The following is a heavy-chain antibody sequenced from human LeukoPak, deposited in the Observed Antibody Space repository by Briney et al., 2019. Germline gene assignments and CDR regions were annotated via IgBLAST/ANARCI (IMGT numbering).Heavy chain of an antibody. Sequence: PGGSLRLSCAASGFTFSSYSMNWVRQAPGKGLEGVSYISSSSSTIYYADSVKGRFTISRDNAKNSLYLQMNSLRAEDTAVYYCARDGSGSYWVNYFDYWGQGTLVTVSS. D-gene: IGHD1-26*01. V-gene: IGHV3-48*01. CDR2: ISSSSSTI. CDR3: ARDGSGSYWVNYFDY. J-gene: IGHJ4*02. CDR1: GFTFSSYS.